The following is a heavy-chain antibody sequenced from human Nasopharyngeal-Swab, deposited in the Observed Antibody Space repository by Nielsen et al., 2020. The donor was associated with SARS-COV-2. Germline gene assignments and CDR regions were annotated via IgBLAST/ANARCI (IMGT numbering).Heavy chain of an antibody. CDR1: GFTFTNYW. CDR2: INQDESVK. J-gene: IGHJ3*02. CDR3: AKGDTNGANDAFDI. D-gene: IGHD2-8*01. V-gene: IGHV3-7*03. Sequence: GESLKISCAASGFTFTNYWMSWFRQAPGKGLEWVANINQDESVKYYVDSVKGRFTISRDNSKNTLSLQMNSLRAEDTAVYYCAKGDTNGANDAFDIWGQGTMVTVSS.